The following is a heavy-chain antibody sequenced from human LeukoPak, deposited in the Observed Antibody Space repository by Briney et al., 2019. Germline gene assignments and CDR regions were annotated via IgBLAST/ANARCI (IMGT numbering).Heavy chain of an antibody. V-gene: IGHV3-33*06. Sequence: GGSLRLSCAASGFTFSSCGMHWVRQAPGKGLEWVAVIWYDGSNKYYADSVKGRFTISRDNSKNTLYLQMNSLRAEDTAVYYCAKCSGGNCYHSDDHWGQGTLVTVSP. J-gene: IGHJ5*02. D-gene: IGHD2-15*01. CDR3: AKCSGGNCYHSDDH. CDR2: IWYDGSNK. CDR1: GFTFSSCG.